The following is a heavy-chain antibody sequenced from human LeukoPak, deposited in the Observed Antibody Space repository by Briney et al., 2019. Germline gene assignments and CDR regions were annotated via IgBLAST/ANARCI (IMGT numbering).Heavy chain of an antibody. D-gene: IGHD6-19*01. CDR3: ARVPTSSGWFFDP. CDR1: GGSFSGYY. CDR2: INHSGST. Sequence: SETLSLTCAVYGGSFSGYYWSWIRQPPGKRLEWIGEINHSGSTNYNPSLKSRVTISVDTSKNQFSLKLSSVTAADTAVYYCARVPTSSGWFFDPWGQGTLVTVSS. V-gene: IGHV4-34*01. J-gene: IGHJ5*02.